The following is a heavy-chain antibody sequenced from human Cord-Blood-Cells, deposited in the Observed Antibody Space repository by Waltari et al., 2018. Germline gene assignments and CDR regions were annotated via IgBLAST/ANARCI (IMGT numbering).Heavy chain of an antibody. CDR2: IYHSGST. CDR3: ARDRGAWGFDY. V-gene: IGHV4-38-2*02. Sequence: QVQLQESGPGLVKPSETLSLTCAVSGYSIRSGYYWGWIRQPPGKGLEWIGSIYHSGSTYYNPSLKSRVTISVDTSKNQFSLKLSSVTAADTAVYYCARDRGAWGFDYWGQGTLVTVSS. D-gene: IGHD7-27*01. J-gene: IGHJ4*02. CDR1: GYSIRSGYY.